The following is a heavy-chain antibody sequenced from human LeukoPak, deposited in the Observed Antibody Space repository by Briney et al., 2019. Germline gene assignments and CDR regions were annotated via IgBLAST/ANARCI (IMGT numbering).Heavy chain of an antibody. D-gene: IGHD3-10*01. V-gene: IGHV1-69*05. CDR1: GGTFSSYA. J-gene: IGHJ6*03. CDR2: IIPIFGTA. CDR3: ARDGSGMDKYYYYYMDV. Sequence: ASVNVSCKASGGTFSSYAMRWVRQAPGHAREWMGGIIPIFGTANDAQKFQGRVTITTDESTSTAYMELSSLRSEDTAVYYCARDGSGMDKYYYYYMDVWGKGTTVTVSS.